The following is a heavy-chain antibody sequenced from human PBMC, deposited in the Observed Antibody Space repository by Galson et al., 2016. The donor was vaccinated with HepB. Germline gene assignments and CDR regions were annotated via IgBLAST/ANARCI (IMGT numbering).Heavy chain of an antibody. CDR3: ARVQVPRIHCSGVNCNPEYYFDY. CDR2: ISHSGRT. Sequence: ETLSLTCAVYGGSLSGYYGSWIRQPPGKGLERIGEISHSGRTNYSPSLKSRVIISVDTSKNQFSLKLSSLTAADTAVYYCARVQVPRIHCSGVNCNPEYYFDYWGQGTLVTVSS. CDR1: GGSLSGYY. V-gene: IGHV4-34*01. D-gene: IGHD2-15*01. J-gene: IGHJ4*02.